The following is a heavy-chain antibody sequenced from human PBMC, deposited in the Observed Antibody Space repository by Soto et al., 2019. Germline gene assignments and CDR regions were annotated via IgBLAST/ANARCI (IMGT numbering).Heavy chain of an antibody. V-gene: IGHV4-34*01. CDR2: INHSGTT. J-gene: IGHJ6*02. D-gene: IGHD2-21*02. CDR1: GGSFSGFY. Sequence: SETLSLTCADSGGSFSGFYWTWIRQPPGEGLEWIGEINHSGTTNFNPSLRSRLTISLDSSKKHFSLKLTSMTAADAAVYYCARADRTLVTSYGLDVWGQGTTVTVSS. CDR3: ARADRTLVTSYGLDV.